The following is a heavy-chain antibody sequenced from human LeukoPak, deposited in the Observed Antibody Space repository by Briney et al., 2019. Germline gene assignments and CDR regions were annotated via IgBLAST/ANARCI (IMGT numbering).Heavy chain of an antibody. D-gene: IGHD1-14*01. CDR3: AREILSRNFPGIDY. J-gene: IGHJ4*02. V-gene: IGHV1-69*05. Sequence: SVKVSCKASGGTFSSYAISWVRQAPGQGLEWMGGIIPIFGTANYAQKFQGRVTITTDESTSTAYMELSSLRSEDTAVYYCAREILSRNFPGIDYWGQGTLVTVSS. CDR1: GGTFSSYA. CDR2: IIPIFGTA.